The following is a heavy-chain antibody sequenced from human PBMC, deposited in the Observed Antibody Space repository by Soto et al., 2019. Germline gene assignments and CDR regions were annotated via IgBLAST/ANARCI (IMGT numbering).Heavy chain of an antibody. Sequence: SETLSLTCTVSGGSISSGDYYWNWIRQHPGKGLEWIGYTFDSGSTYYNPSLKSRLTISVDTSKNQFSLKLSSVSAADTAVYYCARTLRYFDWLPSVRGFDPWGQGTLVTVSS. CDR3: ARTLRYFDWLPSVRGFDP. CDR1: GGSISSGDYY. CDR2: TFDSGST. D-gene: IGHD3-9*01. V-gene: IGHV4-31*03. J-gene: IGHJ5*02.